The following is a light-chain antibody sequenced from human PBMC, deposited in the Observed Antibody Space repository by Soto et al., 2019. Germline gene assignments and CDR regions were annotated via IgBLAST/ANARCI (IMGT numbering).Light chain of an antibody. Sequence: ENVLTQAPGTLSLCPGETASFSCSASQTVTNSFFAWYQQQPGQPPRLLTPGISSRATGIPARFSGSGSGTDFTLTISRLEPEDFAVYYCQQYSTLPHTFGRGTKLEV. J-gene: IGKJ2*01. CDR1: QTVTNSF. V-gene: IGKV3-20*01. CDR2: GIS. CDR3: QQYSTLPHT.